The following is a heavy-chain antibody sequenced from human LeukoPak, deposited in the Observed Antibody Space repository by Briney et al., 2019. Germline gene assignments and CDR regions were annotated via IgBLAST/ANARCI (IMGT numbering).Heavy chain of an antibody. CDR2: ISSSSSYI. CDR3: ARDPDYGGNSRVDY. Sequence: GGSLRLSCAASGFTFSSYSMNWVRQAPGKGLEWVSSISSSSSYIYYADSVKGRFTISRDNAKNSLYLQMNSLRAEDTAVYYCARDPDYGGNSRVDYWGQGTLVTVSS. J-gene: IGHJ4*02. CDR1: GFTFSSYS. D-gene: IGHD4-23*01. V-gene: IGHV3-21*01.